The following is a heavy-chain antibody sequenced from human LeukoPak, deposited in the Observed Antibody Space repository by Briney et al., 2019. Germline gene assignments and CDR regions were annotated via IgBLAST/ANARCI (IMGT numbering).Heavy chain of an antibody. V-gene: IGHV4-59*01. D-gene: IGHD2-2*01. CDR1: GGPISSYY. CDR2: IYYSGST. CDR3: ARRGTSPYYYYGMDV. J-gene: IGHJ6*02. Sequence: SETLSLTCTVSGGPISSYYWSWIRQPPGKGLEWIGYIYYSGSTNYNPSLKSRVTISVDTSKNQFSLKLSSVTAADTAVYYCARRGTSPYYYYGMDVWGQGTTVTVSS.